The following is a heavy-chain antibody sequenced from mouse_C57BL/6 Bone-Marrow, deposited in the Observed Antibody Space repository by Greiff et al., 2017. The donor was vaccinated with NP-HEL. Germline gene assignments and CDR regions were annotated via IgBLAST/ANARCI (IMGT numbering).Heavy chain of an antibody. CDR3: ARHFYVSNVWYFDV. Sequence: EVMLVESGGGLVQPGESLKLSCESNEYEFPFHDMSWVCKTPEKRLELVAAINSDGGSTYYPDTMERRFIIFRDNTKKTLYLQMSSLSAEDTALYDCARHFYVSNVWYFDVWGTGTTGTFSS. V-gene: IGHV5-2*01. D-gene: IGHD2-5*01. CDR1: EYEFPFHD. J-gene: IGHJ1*03. CDR2: INSDGGST.